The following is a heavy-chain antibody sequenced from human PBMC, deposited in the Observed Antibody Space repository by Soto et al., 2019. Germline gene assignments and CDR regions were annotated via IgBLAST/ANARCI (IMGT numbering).Heavy chain of an antibody. D-gene: IGHD3-16*01. V-gene: IGHV4-34*01. J-gene: IGHJ4*02. CDR1: GGSFSGYY. CDR3: AMGDYFDY. CDR2: INHSGST. Sequence: SETLSLTCAVYGGSFSGYYWSWIRQPPGKGLEWIGEINHSGSTNYNPSLKSRVTISVDTSKNQFSLKLSSVTAADTAVYYCAMGDYFDYWGQGTLVT.